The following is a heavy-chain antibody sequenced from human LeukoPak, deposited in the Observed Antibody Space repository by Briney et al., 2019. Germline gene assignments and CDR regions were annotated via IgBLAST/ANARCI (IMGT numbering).Heavy chain of an antibody. CDR3: ARGPYCSSTSCYMYYYYMDV. D-gene: IGHD2-2*02. J-gene: IGHJ6*03. CDR2: FDPEDGET. Sequence: ASVKVSCKVSGYTLTELSMHWVRQAPGKGLEWMGGFDPEDGETIYAQKFQGRVTMTEDTSTDTAYMELSSLRSEDTAVYYCARGPYCSSTSCYMYYYYMDVWGKGTTVTVSS. CDR1: GYTLTELS. V-gene: IGHV1-24*01.